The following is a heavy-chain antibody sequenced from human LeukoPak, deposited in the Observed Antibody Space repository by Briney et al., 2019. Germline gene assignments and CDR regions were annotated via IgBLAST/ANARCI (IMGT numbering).Heavy chain of an antibody. Sequence: GGSLRLSCAASGFTFSSYAMSWVRQAPGKGLEWVSAISGSGGSTYYADSVKGRFTISRDNSKNTLYLQMNSLRAEDTAVYYCAKENPLRYFDWSPQGYFDYWGQGTLVTVSS. CDR1: GFTFSSYA. V-gene: IGHV3-23*01. D-gene: IGHD3-9*01. J-gene: IGHJ4*02. CDR3: AKENPLRYFDWSPQGYFDY. CDR2: ISGSGGST.